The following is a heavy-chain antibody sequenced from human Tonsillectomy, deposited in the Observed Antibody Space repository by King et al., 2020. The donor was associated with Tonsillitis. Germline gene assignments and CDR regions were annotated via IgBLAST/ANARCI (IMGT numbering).Heavy chain of an antibody. CDR3: AREDTAMVFFDY. CDR2: ISSSRGYI. V-gene: IGHV3-21*06. J-gene: IGHJ4*02. CDR1: GLTFSSYS. D-gene: IGHD5-18*01. Sequence: QLVQSGGGLVKPGGSLRLSCAASGLTFSSYSMNWVRQAPGKGLEWVSSISSSRGYIYYADSVKGRFTISRDNAKNSLYLQMNSLRAEDTAIYYCAREDTAMVFFDYWGQGTLVTVSS.